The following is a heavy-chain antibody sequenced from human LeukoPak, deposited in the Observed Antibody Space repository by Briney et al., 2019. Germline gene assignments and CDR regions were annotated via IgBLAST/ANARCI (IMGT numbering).Heavy chain of an antibody. CDR1: GGSISSGSYY. J-gene: IGHJ3*02. CDR2: IYYTRNT. CDR3: ARGAIVATIGRGAFDI. Sequence: SETLSLTCTVSGGSISSGSYYWGWIRQPPGKGLEWIGSIYYTRNTYYNPSLKSRVTISVDTSKNQLSLKLSSVTAADTAVYYCARGAIVATIGRGAFDIWGQGTMVTVSS. D-gene: IGHD5-12*01. V-gene: IGHV4-39*02.